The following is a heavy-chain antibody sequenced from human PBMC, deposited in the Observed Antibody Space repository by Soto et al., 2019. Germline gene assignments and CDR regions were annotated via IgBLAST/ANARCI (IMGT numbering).Heavy chain of an antibody. J-gene: IGHJ4*02. D-gene: IGHD4-17*01. CDR2: IYYSGST. V-gene: IGHV4-39*01. Sequence: SETLSLTCTVSGGSISSSSYYWGWIRQPPGKGLEWIGSIYYSGSTYYNPSLKSRVTISVDTSKNQFSLKLSSVTAADTAVYYCARSMTTVVTLDYWGQGALVTVSS. CDR3: ARSMTTVVTLDY. CDR1: GGSISSSSYY.